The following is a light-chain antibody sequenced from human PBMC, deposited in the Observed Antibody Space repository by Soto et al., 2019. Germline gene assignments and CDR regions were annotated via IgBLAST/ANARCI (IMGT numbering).Light chain of an antibody. V-gene: IGLV2-14*03. CDR3: VSYTSPGTYV. CDR1: TSYINNYDS. Sequence: QSVLTQPASVSGSPGQSITISCTGTTSYINNYDSISWYQHRPGEAPALKIFDFSYRPSGVSDRFSASQSGNTASLTISGLQPEDEADYYCVSYTSPGTYVFGPGTKVTVL. J-gene: IGLJ1*01. CDR2: DFS.